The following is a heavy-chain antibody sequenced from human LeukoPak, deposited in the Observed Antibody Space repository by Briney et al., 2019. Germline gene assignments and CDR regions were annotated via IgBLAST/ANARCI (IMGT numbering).Heavy chain of an antibody. CDR2: IYYSGST. Sequence: SETLSLTCAVYGGSFSGYYWSWIRQPPGKGLEWIGYIYYSGSTYYNPSLKSRVTISVDTSKNQFSLKLSSVTAADTAVYYCARGGSSSSRVDYWGQGTLVTVSS. J-gene: IGHJ4*02. CDR3: ARGGSSSSRVDY. V-gene: IGHV4-34*09. CDR1: GGSFSGYY. D-gene: IGHD6-6*01.